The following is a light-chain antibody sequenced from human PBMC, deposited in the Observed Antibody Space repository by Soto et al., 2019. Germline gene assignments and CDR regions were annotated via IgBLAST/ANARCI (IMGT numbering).Light chain of an antibody. CDR2: AAS. V-gene: IGKV1-8*01. Sequence: AIRMTQSPSSFSSSTGDRFTITCVAGQGISSYLAWYQQKPGKAPKLLIYAASTLQSGVPSRFSGSGSGTDFTLTISCLQSEDFATYYCQQYYSYPQTFGQGTKV. CDR3: QQYYSYPQT. CDR1: QGISSY. J-gene: IGKJ1*01.